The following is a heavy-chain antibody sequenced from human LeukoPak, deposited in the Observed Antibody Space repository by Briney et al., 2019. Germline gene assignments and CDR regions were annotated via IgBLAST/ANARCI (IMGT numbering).Heavy chain of an antibody. V-gene: IGHV3-30*18. J-gene: IGHJ4*02. Sequence: GGSLRLSCAASGFTFSGYGMQWVRQAPGKGLDWVAVVSSDGSVKHYSNSVKGRFTISRDNSRNTLDLQMNSLREEDTAVYYCAKEAGYNYAPLDYWGQGTLVTVSS. D-gene: IGHD5-18*01. CDR3: AKEAGYNYAPLDY. CDR2: VSSDGSVK. CDR1: GFTFSGYG.